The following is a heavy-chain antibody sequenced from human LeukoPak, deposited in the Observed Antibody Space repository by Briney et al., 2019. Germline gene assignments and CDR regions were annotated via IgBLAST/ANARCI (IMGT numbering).Heavy chain of an antibody. D-gene: IGHD1-26*01. Sequence: PGGSLRLSYAASGFTFSRYGMHWVRQAPGKGLEWVAFIRYDGSNKYYADSVKGRFTIYRDNSKNTLYLQMNSLRAEDTAVYYCAKEVELWFNHWGQGTLVTVSS. J-gene: IGHJ5*02. V-gene: IGHV3-30*02. CDR2: IRYDGSNK. CDR3: AKEVELWFNH. CDR1: GFTFSRYG.